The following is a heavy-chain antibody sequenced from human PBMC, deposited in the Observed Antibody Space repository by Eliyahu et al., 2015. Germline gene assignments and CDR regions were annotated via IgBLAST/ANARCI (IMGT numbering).Heavy chain of an antibody. CDR3: ARGRGLIPV. Sequence: QVQLQQWGAGLLKPSETLSLXCAVYGGSFSGYYWSWIRQPPGKGLEWIGEINHSGSTNYNPSLKSRVTISVDTSKNQFSLKLSSVTAADTAVYYCARGRGLIPVWGKGTTVTVSS. D-gene: IGHD2-8*01. J-gene: IGHJ6*04. CDR1: GGSFSGYY. V-gene: IGHV4-34*01. CDR2: INHSGST.